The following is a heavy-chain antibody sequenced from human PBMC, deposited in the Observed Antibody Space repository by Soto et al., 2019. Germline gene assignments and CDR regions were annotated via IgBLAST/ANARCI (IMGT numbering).Heavy chain of an antibody. V-gene: IGHV1-46*01. CDR2: INPSGGST. CDR1: GYTFTSYY. J-gene: IGHJ1*01. Sequence: ASVKVSCKASGYTFTSYYMHWVRQAPGQGLEWMGIINPSGGSTSYAQKFQGRVTMTRDTSTSTVYMELSSLRSEDTAVYYCARDLRTYCGGDCLGHWGQGTLVTVS. CDR3: ARDLRTYCGGDCLGH. D-gene: IGHD2-21*02.